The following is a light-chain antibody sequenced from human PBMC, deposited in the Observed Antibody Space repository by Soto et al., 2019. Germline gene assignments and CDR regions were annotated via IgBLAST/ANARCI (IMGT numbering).Light chain of an antibody. CDR3: MQSKQLPPT. Sequence: DVLMTQTPLSLSVAPGQPASISCKSSQSLLHITGEAFLFWYLQKPGQSPQLLIYEVSTRVSGVPDRFSGSGSGTDFTLEISRVETDDVGIYYCMQSKQLPPTFGQGTRLEI. V-gene: IGKV2D-29*02. CDR2: EVS. CDR1: QSLLHITGEAF. J-gene: IGKJ5*01.